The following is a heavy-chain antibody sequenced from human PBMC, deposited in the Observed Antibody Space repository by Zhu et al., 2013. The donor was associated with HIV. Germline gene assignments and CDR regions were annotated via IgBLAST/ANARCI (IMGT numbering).Heavy chain of an antibody. CDR1: GGSFSGYY. V-gene: IGHV4-34*01. J-gene: IGHJ6*03. CDR3: ARAIGSGSLNYYYYYMDV. D-gene: IGHD3-10*01. Sequence: QVQLQQWGAGLLKPSETLSLTCAVYGGSFSGYYWSWIRQPPGKGLEWIGEINHSGSTNYNPSLKSRVTISVDTSKNQFSLKLSSVTAADTAVYYCARAIGSGSLNYYYYYMDVWGQRGPRSPSP. CDR2: INHSGST.